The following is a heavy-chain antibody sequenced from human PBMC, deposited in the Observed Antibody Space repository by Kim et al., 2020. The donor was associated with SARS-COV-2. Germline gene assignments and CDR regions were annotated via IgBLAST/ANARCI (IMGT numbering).Heavy chain of an antibody. V-gene: IGHV5-51*01. CDR1: GYSFTSYW. J-gene: IGHJ4*02. CDR2: IYPGDSDT. CDR3: ARLRYCSGGSCYEFDY. D-gene: IGHD2-15*01. Sequence: GESLKISCKGSGYSFTSYWIGWVRQMPGKGLEWMGIIYPGDSDTRYSPSFQGQVTISADKSISTAYLQWSSLKASDTAMYYCARLRYCSGGSCYEFDYWGQGTLVTVSS.